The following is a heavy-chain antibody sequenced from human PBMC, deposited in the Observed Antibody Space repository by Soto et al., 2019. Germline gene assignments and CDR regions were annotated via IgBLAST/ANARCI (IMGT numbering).Heavy chain of an antibody. J-gene: IGHJ5*02. V-gene: IGHV4-4*07. CDR1: GGSISSYY. Sequence: ASETLSLTCTVSGGSISSYYWSWIRQPAGKGLEWIGRIYTSGSTNYNPSLKSRVTMSVDTSKNQFSLKLSSVTAADTAVYYCARVIVAAADDNWFDPWGQGTLVTVSS. CDR2: IYTSGST. CDR3: ARVIVAAADDNWFDP. D-gene: IGHD6-13*01.